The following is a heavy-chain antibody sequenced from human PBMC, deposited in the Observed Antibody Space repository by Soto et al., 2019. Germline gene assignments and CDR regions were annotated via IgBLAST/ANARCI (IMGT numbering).Heavy chain of an antibody. CDR3: ARVIVVVPAAMAHWFDP. J-gene: IGHJ5*02. CDR1: GYTFTIYG. Sequence: ASVKVSCKASGYTFTIYGISWVRQAPGQGLEWMGWISAYNGNTNYAQKLQGRVTMTTDTSTSTAYMELRSLRSDDTAVYYCARVIVVVPAAMAHWFDPWGQGTLVTVSS. V-gene: IGHV1-18*01. D-gene: IGHD2-2*01. CDR2: ISAYNGNT.